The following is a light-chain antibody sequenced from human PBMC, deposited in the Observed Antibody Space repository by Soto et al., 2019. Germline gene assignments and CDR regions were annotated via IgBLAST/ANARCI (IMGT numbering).Light chain of an antibody. CDR1: QSISSW. V-gene: IGKV1-5*03. CDR3: QQYNSYPWT. J-gene: IGKJ1*01. CDR2: KAS. Sequence: GDRVTITCRASQSISSWLAWYQQKPGKAPKLLIYKASSLESGVPSRFSGSGSGTEFTLTISSLQPDDFATYYCQQYNSYPWTFGQGTTGEIK.